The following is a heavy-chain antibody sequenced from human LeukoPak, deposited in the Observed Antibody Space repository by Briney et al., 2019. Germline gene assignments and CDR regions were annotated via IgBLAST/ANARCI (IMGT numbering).Heavy chain of an antibody. CDR1: GYTFTSYG. CDR2: ISAYNGNT. V-gene: IGHV1-18*01. CDR3: ARDQGIVDYDFWSGLTSADYYYGMDV. Sequence: GASVKVSCKASGYTFTSYGISWVRQAPGQGLEWMGWISAYNGNTNYAQKLQGRVTMTTDTSTSTAYMELRSLRSGDTAVYYCARDQGIVDYDFWSGLTSADYYYGMDVWGQGTTVTVSS. D-gene: IGHD3-3*01. J-gene: IGHJ6*02.